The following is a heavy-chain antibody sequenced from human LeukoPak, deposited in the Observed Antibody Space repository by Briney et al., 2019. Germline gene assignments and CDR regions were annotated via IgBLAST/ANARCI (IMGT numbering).Heavy chain of an antibody. CDR1: GFTVSSNY. D-gene: IGHD6-6*01. CDR2: ISSSSSYI. Sequence: GGSLRLSCAASGFTVSSNYMNWVRQAPGKGLEWVSSISSSSSYIYYADSVKGRFTISRDNAKNSLYLQMNSLRAEDTAVYYCARDNEYSSSSGDYWGQGTLVTVSS. V-gene: IGHV3-21*01. CDR3: ARDNEYSSSSGDY. J-gene: IGHJ4*02.